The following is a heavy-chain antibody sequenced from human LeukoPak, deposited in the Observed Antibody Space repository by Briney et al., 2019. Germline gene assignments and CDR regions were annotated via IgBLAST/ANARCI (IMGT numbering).Heavy chain of an antibody. CDR2: ISYDGTKK. V-gene: IGHV3-30*04. CDR1: GFAFSNYA. Sequence: PGGSLRLSCAASGFAFSNYAMHWVRQAPGKGLQWVAVISYDGTKKYYADSLKGRFTISRDNSKNTLYLQMNSLRTEDTAVYYCAVGDGLGELSSSFDHWGQGTLVTVSS. J-gene: IGHJ4*02. CDR3: AVGDGLGELSSSFDH. D-gene: IGHD3-16*02.